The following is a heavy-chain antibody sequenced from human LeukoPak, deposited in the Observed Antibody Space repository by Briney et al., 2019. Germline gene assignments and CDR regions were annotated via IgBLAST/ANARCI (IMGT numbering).Heavy chain of an antibody. CDR3: TREGLEKWDY. J-gene: IGHJ4*02. Sequence: GGSLRLSCAASGFTFSSYPMHWVRQAPGKGLEWVAVISYDGRNKYYADSVKGRFTISRDNSKNTVYLEMNSLRAEDTAVYYCTREGLEKWDYWGQGTLVTVSS. V-gene: IGHV3-30*04. CDR2: ISYDGRNK. CDR1: GFTFSSYP. D-gene: IGHD3-3*01.